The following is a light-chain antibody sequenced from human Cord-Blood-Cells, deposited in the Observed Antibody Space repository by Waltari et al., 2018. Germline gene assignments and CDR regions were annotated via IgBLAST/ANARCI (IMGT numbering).Light chain of an antibody. J-gene: IGKJ1*01. Sequence: DIVMTQSPLSLPVTPGETAPISRRSSQSLLHSNGYNYLDWYLQKPGQSPQLLIYLGSNRASGVPDRFSGSGSGTDFTLKISRVEAEDVGVYYCMQALQTWTFGQGTKVEIK. CDR2: LGS. V-gene: IGKV2-28*01. CDR3: MQALQTWT. CDR1: QSLLHSNGYNY.